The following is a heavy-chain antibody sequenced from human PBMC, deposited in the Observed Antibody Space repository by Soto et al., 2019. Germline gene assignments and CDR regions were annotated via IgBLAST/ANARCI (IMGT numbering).Heavy chain of an antibody. D-gene: IGHD2-15*01. CDR1: GGSISSGGYS. Sequence: SETLSLTCAVSGGSISSGGYSWSWIRQPPGKGLEWIGYIYHSGSTYYNPSLKSRVTISVDRSKSQFSLKLSSVTAADTAVYYCAAAPRYWGQGALVTVSS. V-gene: IGHV4-30-2*01. J-gene: IGHJ4*02. CDR2: IYHSGST. CDR3: AAAPRY.